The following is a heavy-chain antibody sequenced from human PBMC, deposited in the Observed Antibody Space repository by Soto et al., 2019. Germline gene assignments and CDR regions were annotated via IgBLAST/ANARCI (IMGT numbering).Heavy chain of an antibody. CDR2: ISAYNGNT. Sequence: QVQLVQSGAEVKKPGASVKVSCKASGYTFTSYGISWVRQAPGQGLEWMGWISAYNGNTNYAQKLQGRVTMTTDTSTSNAYMEPRSLRSDDTAVYYCASDGFYDILTGYHRRSQSWDAFDIWGQGTMVTVSS. CDR1: GYTFTSYG. V-gene: IGHV1-18*01. D-gene: IGHD3-9*01. CDR3: ASDGFYDILTGYHRRSQSWDAFDI. J-gene: IGHJ3*02.